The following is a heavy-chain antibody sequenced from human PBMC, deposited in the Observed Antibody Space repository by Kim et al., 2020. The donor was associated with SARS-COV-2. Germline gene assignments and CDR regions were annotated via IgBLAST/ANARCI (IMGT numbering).Heavy chain of an antibody. D-gene: IGHD3-16*01. J-gene: IGHJ3*02. CDR1: GFTFSSYE. CDR3: ARLRAFAAQFAGGGAFDI. CDR2: ISSSGSTI. V-gene: IGHV3-48*03. Sequence: GGSLRLSCAASGFTFSSYEMNWVRQAPGKGLEWVSYISSSGSTIYYADSVKGRFTISRDNAKNSLYLQMNSLRAEDTAVYYCARLRAFAAQFAGGGAFDIWGQGTMVTVSS.